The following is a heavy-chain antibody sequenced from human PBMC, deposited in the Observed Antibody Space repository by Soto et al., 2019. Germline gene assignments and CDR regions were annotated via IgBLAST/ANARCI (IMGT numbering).Heavy chain of an antibody. J-gene: IGHJ3*02. V-gene: IGHV3-15*01. CDR3: TAPEDTADWYGNYAFDI. CDR1: GFTFTNAW. CDR2: LKSKTDGGAT. Sequence: EVQLVESGGGLVRPGGSLRLSCTASGFTFTNAWMHWVRQAPGKGLEWIGRLKSKTDGGATDYAAPVKGRFTISRDDSKNTLYLQMNSLKTEDSAVYYCTAPEDTADWYGNYAFDIWGQGTRVTVSS. D-gene: IGHD3-9*01.